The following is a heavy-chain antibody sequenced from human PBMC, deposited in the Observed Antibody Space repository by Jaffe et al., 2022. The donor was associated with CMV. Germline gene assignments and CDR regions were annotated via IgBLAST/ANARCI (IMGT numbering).Heavy chain of an antibody. V-gene: IGHV4-61*01. J-gene: IGHJ4*02. Sequence: QVQLQESGPGLVKPSETLSLTCTVSGGSVSSGSYYWSWIRQPPGKGLEWIGYIYYSGSTNYNPSLKSRVTISVDTSKNQFSLKLSSVTAADTAVYYCASRNGGYYYDSSGYVWGQGTLVTVSS. CDR2: IYYSGST. CDR1: GGSVSSGSYY. CDR3: ASRNGGYYYDSSGYV. D-gene: IGHD3-22*01.